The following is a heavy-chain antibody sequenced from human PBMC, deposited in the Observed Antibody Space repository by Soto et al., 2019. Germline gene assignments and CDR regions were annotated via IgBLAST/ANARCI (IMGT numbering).Heavy chain of an antibody. D-gene: IGHD1-20*01. CDR1: GGSISSGDYY. J-gene: IGHJ5*02. CDR2: IYYSGST. CDR3: ARVRMYNWNDGVDP. Sequence: SETLSLTCTVSGGSISSGDYYWSWIRQPPGKGLEWIGYIYYSGSTYYNPSLKSRVTISVDTSKNQFSLKLSSVTAADTAVYYCARVRMYNWNDGVDPWGQGTLVTVSS. V-gene: IGHV4-30-4*01.